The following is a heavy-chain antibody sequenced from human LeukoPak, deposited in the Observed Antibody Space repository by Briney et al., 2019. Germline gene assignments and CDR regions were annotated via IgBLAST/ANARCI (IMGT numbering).Heavy chain of an antibody. D-gene: IGHD1-26*01. Sequence: SETLSLTCTVSGGSVCSGSYYWSWIRQPPGKGLEWIGYIYYSGSTNYNPSLKSRVTISVDTSKNQFSLKLSSVTAADTAVYYCARVHLHSGSYYFDYWGQGTLVTVSS. CDR3: ARVHLHSGSYYFDY. J-gene: IGHJ4*02. CDR1: GGSVCSGSYY. V-gene: IGHV4-61*01. CDR2: IYYSGST.